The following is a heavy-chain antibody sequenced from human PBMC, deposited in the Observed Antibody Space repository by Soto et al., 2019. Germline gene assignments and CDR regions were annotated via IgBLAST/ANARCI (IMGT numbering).Heavy chain of an antibody. CDR3: ATSSHYMFIGTPAGNHCYYAMDV. V-gene: IGHV1-69*01. J-gene: IGHJ6*02. Sequence: QVQLVQSGAEVKKPGSSVKVSCKASGGTFSKCSISWLRQAPGQGLEWLGGIIPVFGTTYYEEKFRGRVTFIADGTTSTAYMELSSLRSAETAVYYCATSSHYMFIGTPAGNHCYYAMDVWGQGTTATVSS. CDR2: IIPVFGTT. D-gene: IGHD3-10*02. CDR1: GGTFSKCS.